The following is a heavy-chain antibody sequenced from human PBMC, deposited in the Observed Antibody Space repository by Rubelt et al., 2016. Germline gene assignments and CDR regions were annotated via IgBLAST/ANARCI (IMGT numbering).Heavy chain of an antibody. CDR1: GFTFSSYW. CDR3: ARHSSGYYYCPDY. J-gene: IGHJ4*02. Sequence: EVQLVESGGGLVQPGGSLRLSCAASGFTFSSYWMSWVRQAPGKGLEWVANIKQDGSEKYYVDSVKGRFTISSDNAKNSLYLQMNSLSAEDTAVYYCARHSSGYYYCPDYWGQGTLVTVSS. D-gene: IGHD3-22*01. CDR2: IKQDGSEK. V-gene: IGHV3-7*05.